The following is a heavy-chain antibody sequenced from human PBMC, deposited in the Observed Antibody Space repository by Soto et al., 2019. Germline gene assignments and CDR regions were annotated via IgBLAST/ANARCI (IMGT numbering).Heavy chain of an antibody. Sequence: GGSLRLSCTASGFTFGDYAMSWFRQAPGKGLEWVGFIRSKAYGGTTEYAASVKGRFTISRDDSKSIAYLQMNSLKTEDTAVYYCTRVRSSGWYSKGSHYYFDYWGQGTLVTVSS. CDR1: GFTFGDYA. CDR3: TRVRSSGWYSKGSHYYFDY. J-gene: IGHJ4*02. CDR2: IRSKAYGGTT. D-gene: IGHD6-19*01. V-gene: IGHV3-49*03.